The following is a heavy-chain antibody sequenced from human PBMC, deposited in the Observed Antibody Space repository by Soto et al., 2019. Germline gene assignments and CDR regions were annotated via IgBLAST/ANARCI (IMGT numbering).Heavy chain of an antibody. V-gene: IGHV3-30-3*01. CDR1: GFTFSSYT. CDR2: VSYDGDNK. D-gene: IGHD3-10*01. J-gene: IGHJ4*02. Sequence: PGWSLILSCAASGFTFSSYTMHWVRQAPGKGLEWVALVSYDGDNKYYTDSVKGRFSVSRDNSKNTMYLQMNSLRPEDTAVYYCARGQGSGLYGRSCSTSDWGQGNPVTVYS. CDR3: ARGQGSGLYGRSCSTSD.